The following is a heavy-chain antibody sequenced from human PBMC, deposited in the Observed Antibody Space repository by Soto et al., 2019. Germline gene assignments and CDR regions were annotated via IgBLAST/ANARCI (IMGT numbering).Heavy chain of an antibody. J-gene: IGHJ4*02. V-gene: IGHV4-4*02. Sequence: QVQLQESGPGLVKPSGTLSLTCAVSGVSIGSHDWWTWVRQPPGKGLEWIGESHQSGNTHYNSSLESRVPISLDKSKNHFSLQLSSVTVADTAVYYCATRDTGRVYWGQGTLVTVSS. CDR2: SHQSGNT. D-gene: IGHD5-18*01. CDR1: GVSIGSHDW. CDR3: ATRDTGRVY.